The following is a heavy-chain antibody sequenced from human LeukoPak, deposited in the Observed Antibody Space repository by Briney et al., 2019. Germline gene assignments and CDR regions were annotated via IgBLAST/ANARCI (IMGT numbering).Heavy chain of an antibody. V-gene: IGHV1-2*02. CDR3: ARDLAMYSPDLDY. D-gene: IGHD1-26*01. CDR1: GYTFTDYY. Sequence: ASVKVSCKASGYTFTDYYLHWVRQAPGHRLEWMGWINPKTGVTKYAQNFQGRVTMTRDTSINTAYMEGSRLRSDDTAVFYCARDLAMYSPDLDYWGQGTLVTVSS. J-gene: IGHJ4*02. CDR2: INPKTGVT.